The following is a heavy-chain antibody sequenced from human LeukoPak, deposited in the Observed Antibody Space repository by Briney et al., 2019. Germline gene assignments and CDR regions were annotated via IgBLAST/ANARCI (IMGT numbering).Heavy chain of an antibody. V-gene: IGHV3-15*01. Sequence: GGSLRLSCAASGFTFSNAWMTWVRQAPGRGLEWVGRIKRKTDGGTTDYAAPVKGRFTISRDDSKNTLYLQMNSLKTEDTAVYYCSTVRYCTADVCYTPFDYWGQGTLVTVSS. J-gene: IGHJ4*02. CDR2: IKRKTDGGTT. CDR3: STVRYCTADVCYTPFDY. D-gene: IGHD2-8*02. CDR1: GFTFSNAW.